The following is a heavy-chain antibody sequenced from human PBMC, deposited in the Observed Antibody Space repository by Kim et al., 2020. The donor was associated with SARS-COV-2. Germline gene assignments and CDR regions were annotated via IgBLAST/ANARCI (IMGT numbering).Heavy chain of an antibody. J-gene: IGHJ4*02. CDR2: IYYSGST. D-gene: IGHD2-2*01. V-gene: IGHV4-59*01. CDR1: GGSISSYY. CDR3: ARIKRDSTVFLHFDY. Sequence: SETLSLTCTVSGGSISSYYWSWIRQPPGKGLEWIGYIYYSGSTNYNPSLKSRVTISVDTSKNQFSLKLSSVTAADTAVYYCARIKRDSTVFLHFDYWGQGTLVTVSS.